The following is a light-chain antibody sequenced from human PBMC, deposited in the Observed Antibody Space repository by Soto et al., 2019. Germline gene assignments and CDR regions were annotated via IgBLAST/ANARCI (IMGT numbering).Light chain of an antibody. CDR2: EVS. Sequence: QSVLTQPASVSGSPGQSITISCTGTSSDVGGYNSVSWYQHHPGKAPKLMIYEVSNRPSGVSSRFSGSKSGNTASLTISGLQAEDEADYYCSSYTTSSTQVFGGGTKVTVL. J-gene: IGLJ2*01. V-gene: IGLV2-14*01. CDR1: SSDVGGYNS. CDR3: SSYTTSSTQV.